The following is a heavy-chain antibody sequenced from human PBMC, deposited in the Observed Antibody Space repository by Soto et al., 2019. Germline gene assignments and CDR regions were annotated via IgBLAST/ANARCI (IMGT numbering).Heavy chain of an antibody. D-gene: IGHD4-4*01. CDR1: GFTFSSYS. CDR2: ISGSGNYT. CDR3: AREGINNYNEYYFDS. V-gene: IGHV3-21*01. Sequence: GSLRLSCAASGFTFSSYSMNWVRQAPGKGLEWVSSISGSGNYTHYADFLRGRFTISRDNAKTSLYLQMNSLRAEDTAVYYCAREGINNYNEYYFDSWGQGTVVTVSS. J-gene: IGHJ4*02.